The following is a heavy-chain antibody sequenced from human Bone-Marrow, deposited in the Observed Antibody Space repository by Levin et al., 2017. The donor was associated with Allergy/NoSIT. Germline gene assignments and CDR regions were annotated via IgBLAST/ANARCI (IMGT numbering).Heavy chain of an antibody. D-gene: IGHD7-27*01. V-gene: IGHV3-53*01. CDR1: GFTVSDNF. Sequence: QPGGSLRLSCAASGFTVSDNFMIWVRQAPGKGLEWVALIYSGGSTYYADSVKGRFTISRDNSENRMFLQMNRLRAEDTAFYYCARDEPGQTGDHAFDIWGQGTLVTVSS. CDR3: ARDEPGQTGDHAFDI. J-gene: IGHJ3*02. CDR2: IYSGGST.